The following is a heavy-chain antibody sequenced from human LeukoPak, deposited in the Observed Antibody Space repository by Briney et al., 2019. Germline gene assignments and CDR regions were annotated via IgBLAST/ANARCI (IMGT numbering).Heavy chain of an antibody. CDR2: ITYRGSG. CDR3: GVYGGDWRFDF. V-gene: IGHV4-34*01. Sequence: SETLSLTCAVYNGFDSYYMTIVRQPPGKGLEWVGEITYRGSGNYNPSLKGRATISINVSQRQFSLSLRSVTAADTATYYCGVYGGDWRFDFWGQGTPITVSS. CDR1: NGFDSYY. D-gene: IGHD2-21*02. J-gene: IGHJ4*02.